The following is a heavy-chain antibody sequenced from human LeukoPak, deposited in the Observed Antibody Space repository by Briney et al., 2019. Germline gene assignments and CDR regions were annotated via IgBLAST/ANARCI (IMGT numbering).Heavy chain of an antibody. J-gene: IGHJ4*02. V-gene: IGHV3-21*01. CDR3: AKDFNGGTYY. CDR1: GFTFSSYS. Sequence: GGSLRLSCAASGFTFSSYSMNWVRQAPGKGLEWVSSISSSRNYIYYADSVKGRFTISRDNSKNTLYLQMNSLRAEDTAVYYCAKDFNGGTYYWGQGTLVTVSS. D-gene: IGHD4-23*01. CDR2: ISSSRNYI.